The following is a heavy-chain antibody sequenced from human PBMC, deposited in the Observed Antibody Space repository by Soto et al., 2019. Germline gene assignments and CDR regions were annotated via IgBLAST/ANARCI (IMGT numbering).Heavy chain of an antibody. D-gene: IGHD1-20*01. CDR3: ARDRVTGTTGPSYAFDI. CDR2: ISGSGGST. J-gene: IGHJ3*02. CDR1: GFTCRNHS. V-gene: IGHV3-23*01. Sequence: GGSMELSCAASGFTCRNHSMSWVRRDPRKGLEWVSAISGSGGSTYYADSVKGRFTISRDNSKNTLYLQMNSLRAEDTAVYYCARDRVTGTTGPSYAFDIWGQATMVTVSS.